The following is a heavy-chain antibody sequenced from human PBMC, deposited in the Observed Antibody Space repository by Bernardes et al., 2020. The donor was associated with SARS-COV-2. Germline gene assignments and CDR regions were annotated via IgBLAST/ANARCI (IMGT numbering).Heavy chain of an antibody. CDR1: GYTLTELS. J-gene: IGHJ5*02. D-gene: IGHD3-10*01. CDR3: ATTSALFTMVRGGWFDP. V-gene: IGHV1-24*01. Sequence: ASVKVSCKVSGYTLTELSMHWVRQAPGKGLEWMGGFDPEDGETIYAQKFQGRGTMTEDTSTDTAYMELSSLRSEDAAVYYCATTSALFTMVRGGWFDPWGQGTLVTVSS. CDR2: FDPEDGET.